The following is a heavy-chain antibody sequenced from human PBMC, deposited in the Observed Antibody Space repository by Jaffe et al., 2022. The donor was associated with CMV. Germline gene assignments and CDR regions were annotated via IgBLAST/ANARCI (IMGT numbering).Heavy chain of an antibody. Sequence: QVQLQESGPGLVKPSQTLSLTCTVSGGSISSGGYYWSWIRQHPGKGLEWIGYIYYSGSTYYNPSLKSRVTISVDTSKNQFSLKLSSVTAADTAVYYCARGIIEHLRDYYYGMDVWGQGTTVTVSS. CDR3: ARGIIEHLRDYYYGMDV. V-gene: IGHV4-31*03. CDR1: GGSISSGGYY. CDR2: IYYSGST. D-gene: IGHD3-10*01. J-gene: IGHJ6*02.